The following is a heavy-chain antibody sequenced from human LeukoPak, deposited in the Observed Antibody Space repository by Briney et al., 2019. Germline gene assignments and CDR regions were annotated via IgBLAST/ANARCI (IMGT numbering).Heavy chain of an antibody. J-gene: IGHJ4*02. V-gene: IGHV3-30*03. CDR3: ATHLSVAGTLFDY. CDR2: ISYDGRNK. CDR1: GFTFSSYG. Sequence: GGSLRLSCAASGFTFSSYGMHWVRQAPGKGLEWVAVISYDGRNKYYADSVKGRFTISRDNSKNTLYLQMNSLRTEDTAVYYCATHLSVAGTLFDYWGQGTLVTVSS. D-gene: IGHD6-19*01.